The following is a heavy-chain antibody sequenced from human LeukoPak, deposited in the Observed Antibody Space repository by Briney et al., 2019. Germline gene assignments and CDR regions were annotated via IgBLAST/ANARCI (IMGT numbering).Heavy chain of an antibody. D-gene: IGHD4-17*01. CDR3: ARIRDFGASYHYFYMDV. J-gene: IGHJ6*03. CDR2: ISSDSPYI. CDR1: GFTFSSCS. V-gene: IGHV3-21*01. Sequence: GGSLRLSCAASGFTFSSCSMNWVRQAPGKGLEWVSAISSDSPYIYYADSVRGRFTISRDNAKNSLYLQMSSLRAEDMAVYYCARIRDFGASYHYFYMDVWGKGTTVTVSS.